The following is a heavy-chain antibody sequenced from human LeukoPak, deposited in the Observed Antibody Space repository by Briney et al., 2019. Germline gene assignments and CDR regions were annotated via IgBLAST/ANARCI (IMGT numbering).Heavy chain of an antibody. Sequence: GGSLRLSCAASGFPVRSNYMSWVRQAPGKGLNWVSVIYSGGSTYYADSVKGRFTISRDNSKNTLYLQMNSLRAEDTAVYYCARVSRDTAMVYYYYGMDVWGQGTTVTVSS. V-gene: IGHV3-66*01. J-gene: IGHJ6*02. CDR3: ARVSRDTAMVYYYYGMDV. D-gene: IGHD5-18*01. CDR1: GFPVRSNY. CDR2: IYSGGST.